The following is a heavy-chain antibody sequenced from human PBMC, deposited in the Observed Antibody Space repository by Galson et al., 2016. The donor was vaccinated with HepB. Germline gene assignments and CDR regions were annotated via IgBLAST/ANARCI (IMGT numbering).Heavy chain of an antibody. D-gene: IGHD1-26*01. V-gene: IGHV3-7*01. Sequence: SLRLSCATSGFTFSSYWMSWVRQAPGQGLEWVAKIKQDGSEKYYVDSVKGRFTTSRDNAHNSLYLQMDSLRAEDSAIYFCTRDIERVGATLYFDYWGRGTLVTVSS. CDR2: IKQDGSEK. J-gene: IGHJ4*02. CDR3: TRDIERVGATLYFDY. CDR1: GFTFSSYW.